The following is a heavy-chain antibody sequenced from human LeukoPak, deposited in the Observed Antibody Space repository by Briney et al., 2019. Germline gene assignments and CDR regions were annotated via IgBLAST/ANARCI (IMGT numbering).Heavy chain of an antibody. CDR3: ARDEYSSSWNYFDY. J-gene: IGHJ4*02. D-gene: IGHD6-13*01. CDR1: GFTFSGFW. CDR2: ISSSSSTI. V-gene: IGHV3-48*04. Sequence: RPGGSLRLSCAASGFTFSGFWMHWVRQTPGKGLEWVSYISSSSSTIYCADSVKGRFTISRDNAKNSLYLQMNSLRAEDTAVYYCARDEYSSSWNYFDYWGQGTLVTVSS.